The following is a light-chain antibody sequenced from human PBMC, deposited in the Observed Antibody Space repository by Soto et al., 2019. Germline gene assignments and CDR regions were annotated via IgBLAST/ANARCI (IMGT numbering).Light chain of an antibody. Sequence: EIVMTQSPATLSVSPGERATLSCRASQSVSSNLAWYQQKPGQAPRLLIYGASTRATGIPARFSGSGSGTEFTLTISRLQSEDFAVYYWQQYNNWPQWTFGQGTKVEIK. CDR1: QSVSSN. V-gene: IGKV3-15*01. CDR2: GAS. J-gene: IGKJ1*01. CDR3: QQYNNWPQWT.